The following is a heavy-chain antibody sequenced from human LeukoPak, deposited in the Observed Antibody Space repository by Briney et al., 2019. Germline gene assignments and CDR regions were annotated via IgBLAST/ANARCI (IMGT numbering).Heavy chain of an antibody. CDR2: ISSSGSTK. Sequence: GGSRRLSCAASGFTFSDYYMSWIRQAPGKGLEWVSYISSSGSTKYYADSVKGRFTISRDNAKNSYLQMNSLRAEDTAVYYCARDGHAYDRGSPHYWGQGTLVTVSS. J-gene: IGHJ4*02. CDR3: ARDGHAYDRGSPHY. D-gene: IGHD3-16*01. CDR1: GFTFSDYY. V-gene: IGHV3-11*01.